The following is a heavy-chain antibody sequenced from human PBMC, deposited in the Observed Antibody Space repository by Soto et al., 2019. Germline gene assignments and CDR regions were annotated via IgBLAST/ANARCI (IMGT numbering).Heavy chain of an antibody. CDR3: AKVGDYGESPYGAEYFQH. J-gene: IGHJ1*01. CDR1: GFTFDDYA. V-gene: IGHV3-9*01. CDR2: ISWNSGSI. D-gene: IGHD4-17*01. Sequence: EVQLVESGGGLVQPGRSLRLSCAASGFTFDDYAMHWVRQAPGKGLEWVSGISWNSGSIGYADSVKGRFTISRDNAKNSLYLQMNSLRAEDTALYYCAKVGDYGESPYGAEYFQHWGQGTLVTVSS.